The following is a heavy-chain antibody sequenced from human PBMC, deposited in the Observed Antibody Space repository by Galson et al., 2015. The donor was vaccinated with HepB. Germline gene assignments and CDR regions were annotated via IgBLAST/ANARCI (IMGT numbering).Heavy chain of an antibody. V-gene: IGHV4-59*01. CDR2: IYYSGST. J-gene: IGHJ4*02. CDR3: AGGSDTAMVGGFDY. D-gene: IGHD5-18*01. Sequence: TLSLTCTVSGGSISSYYWSWIRQPPGKGLEWIGYIYYSGSTNYNPSLKSRVTISVDTSKNQFSLKLSSVTAADTAVYYCAGGSDTAMVGGFDYWGQGTLVTVSP. CDR1: GGSISSYY.